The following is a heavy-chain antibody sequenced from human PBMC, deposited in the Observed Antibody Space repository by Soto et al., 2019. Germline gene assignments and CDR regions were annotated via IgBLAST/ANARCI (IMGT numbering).Heavy chain of an antibody. Sequence: GKGLEWIGRIFSSGSTSFNPSLESRVAMSVDTSKNHFSLNLGSLTAADMAVYYCAIECFFFQAEDGIRDSVPVSAFLLNRSSDL. V-gene: IGHV4-4*07. CDR2: IFSSGST. CDR3: AIECFFFQAEDGIRDSVPVSAFLLNRSSDL. D-gene: IGHD3-9*01. J-gene: IGHJ2*01.